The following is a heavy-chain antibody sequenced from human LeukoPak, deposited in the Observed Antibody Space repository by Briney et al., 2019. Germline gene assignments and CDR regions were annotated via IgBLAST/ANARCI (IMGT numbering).Heavy chain of an antibody. CDR3: AKDRRTYCGDGGYSGAFDF. CDR2: IRYDESNK. Sequence: GGSLRLSCAVSGFTFSTSGMHWVRQAPGKGLERVSFIRYDESNKYYADSVKGRFTISRDNSKNTLYLQMNSLIAEDTAVDFFAKDRRTYCGDGGYSGAFDFWGQGTTVTVSS. V-gene: IGHV3-30*02. J-gene: IGHJ3*01. D-gene: IGHD2-21*02. CDR1: GFTFSTSG.